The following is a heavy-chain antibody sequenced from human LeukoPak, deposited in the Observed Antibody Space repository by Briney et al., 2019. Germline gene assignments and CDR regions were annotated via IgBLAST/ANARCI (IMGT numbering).Heavy chain of an antibody. CDR3: ARQYYYDSSGYYYPFDY. CDR2: IYSGDSDT. D-gene: IGHD3-22*01. CDR1: GYSFTSYW. V-gene: IGHV5-51*01. J-gene: IGHJ4*02. Sequence: GESLKISCKGSGYSFTSYWIGWVRQMPGKGLEWMGIIYSGDSDTRYSPSFQGQVTISADKSISTAYLQWSSLKASDTAMYYCARQYYYDSSGYYYPFDYWGQGTLVTVSS.